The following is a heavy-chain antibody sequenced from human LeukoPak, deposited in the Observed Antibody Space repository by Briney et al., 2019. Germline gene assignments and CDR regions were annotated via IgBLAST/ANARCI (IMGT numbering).Heavy chain of an antibody. CDR3: ARGTDSSVRY. CDR2: VYYSGST. J-gene: IGHJ4*02. CDR1: GGSISSSAHY. Sequence: SETLSLTCTVSGGSISSSAHYWGWIRQPPGKGLEWIGTVYYSGSTYYNPSLKSRVTISVDTSKNQFSLKLTSVTAADTAVYYCARGTDSSVRYWGQGTLVTVSS. D-gene: IGHD3-22*01. V-gene: IGHV4-39*07.